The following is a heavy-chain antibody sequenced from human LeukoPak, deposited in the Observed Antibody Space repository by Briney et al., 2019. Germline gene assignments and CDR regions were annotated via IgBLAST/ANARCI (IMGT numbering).Heavy chain of an antibody. CDR3: AREYDFWSCFDY. J-gene: IGHJ4*02. CDR2: IKQDGSEK. D-gene: IGHD3-3*01. Sequence: PGGSLRLSCAAPGFTFSSYWMSWVRQAPGKGLEWVANIKQDGSEKYYVDSVKGRFTISRDNAKNSLYLQMNSLRAEDSAVYYCAREYDFWSCFDYWGQGTLVTVSS. V-gene: IGHV3-7*01. CDR1: GFTFSSYW.